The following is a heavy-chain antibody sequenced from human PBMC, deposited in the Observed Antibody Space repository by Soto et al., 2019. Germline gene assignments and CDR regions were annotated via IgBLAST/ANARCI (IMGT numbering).Heavy chain of an antibody. CDR2: INPNNGAT. J-gene: IGHJ5*02. CDR1: RYIFTAYF. V-gene: IGHV1-2*02. CDR3: ASHGPGARFDP. Sequence: QVQLLQSGAEVKKPGASVKVSCKAPRYIFTAYFMHWVRQAPGQGLEWMGWINPNNGATHYGLSFQGRVTMTRDPSISAAYMELGSLRSDDTAVDYCASHGPGARFDPWGQGTLVIVSS.